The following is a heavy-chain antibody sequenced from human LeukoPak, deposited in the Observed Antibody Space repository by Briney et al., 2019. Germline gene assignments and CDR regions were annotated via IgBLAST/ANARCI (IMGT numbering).Heavy chain of an antibody. V-gene: IGHV5-51*01. CDR2: VYPGDSST. Sequence: GESLKISCKASGYSFTTYWIGWVRQKPGEGLEWMGIVYPGDSSTRYSRSFQGQVTISADKSISTAYLQWSSLKASDTAIYYCARHGVPYQLPDYWGQGTLVTVSS. D-gene: IGHD2-2*01. CDR3: ARHGVPYQLPDY. J-gene: IGHJ4*02. CDR1: GYSFTTYW.